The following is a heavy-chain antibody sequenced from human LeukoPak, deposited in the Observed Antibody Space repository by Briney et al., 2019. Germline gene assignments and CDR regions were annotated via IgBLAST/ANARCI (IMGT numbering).Heavy chain of an antibody. V-gene: IGHV4-30-4*01. CDR1: GGSISSGDYY. CDR3: ARGSGHYSSGWYYFDY. Sequence: SQTLSLTCTVSGGSISSGDYYWSWIRQPPGKGLEWIGYIYYSGSTYYNPSLKSRVTISVDTSKNQFSLKLSSVTAADTAVYYCARGSGHYSSGWYYFDYWGQGTLVTVSS. D-gene: IGHD6-19*01. CDR2: IYYSGST. J-gene: IGHJ4*02.